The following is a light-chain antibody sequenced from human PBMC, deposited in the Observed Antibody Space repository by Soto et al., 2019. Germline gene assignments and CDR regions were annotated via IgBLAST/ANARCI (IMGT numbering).Light chain of an antibody. CDR2: DVS. Sequence: QSALTQPRSVSGSPGQSVTISCTGTSSDVGGYNYVSWYQQHPGKAPKLMIYDVSKRPSGVPDRFSGSESGNTASLTISGLQAEDEADYYCCSYAGSLGVFGGGTKVTVL. V-gene: IGLV2-11*01. CDR1: SSDVGGYNY. J-gene: IGLJ3*02. CDR3: CSYAGSLGV.